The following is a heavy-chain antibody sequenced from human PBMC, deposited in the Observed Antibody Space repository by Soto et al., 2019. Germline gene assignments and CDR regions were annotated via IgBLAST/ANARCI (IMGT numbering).Heavy chain of an antibody. CDR2: IIPILGIA. J-gene: IGHJ6*02. D-gene: IGHD6-13*01. CDR1: GYTFTSYD. Sequence: GASVKVSCKASGYTFTSYDISWVRQATGQGLEWMGRIIPILGIANYAQKLQGRVTMTTDTSTSTAYMELRSLRSDDTAVYYCARAVSSSPYNYYYYGMDVWGQGTTVTVSS. CDR3: ARAVSSSPYNYYYYGMDV. V-gene: IGHV1-18*01.